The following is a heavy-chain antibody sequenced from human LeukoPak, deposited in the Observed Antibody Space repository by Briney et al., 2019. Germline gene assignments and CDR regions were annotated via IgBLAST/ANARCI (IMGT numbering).Heavy chain of an antibody. CDR1: GGSFSPYY. CDR3: ARGGFYCGGDCYVDY. CDR2: INHSGST. J-gene: IGHJ4*02. V-gene: IGHV4-34*01. D-gene: IGHD2-21*02. Sequence: SETLSLTCAVYGGSFSPYYWSWIRQPPGKGLEWIGEINHSGSTNYNPSLKSRVTISVDTSKNQFSLRLSSVTGADTAVYYCARGGFYCGGDCYVDYWGQGTLVTVSS.